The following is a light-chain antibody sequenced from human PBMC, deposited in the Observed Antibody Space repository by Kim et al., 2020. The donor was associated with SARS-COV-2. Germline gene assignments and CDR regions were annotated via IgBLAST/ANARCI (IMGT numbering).Light chain of an antibody. CDR3: NSRDSSGNHLV. Sequence: SSELTQDPAVSVALVQTVRITCQGDSLRSYYASWYQQKPGQAPVLVIYGKNNRPSGIPDRFSGSSSGNTASLTITGAQAEDEADCYCNSRDSSGNHLVFG. V-gene: IGLV3-19*01. CDR2: GKN. CDR1: SLRSYY. J-gene: IGLJ2*01.